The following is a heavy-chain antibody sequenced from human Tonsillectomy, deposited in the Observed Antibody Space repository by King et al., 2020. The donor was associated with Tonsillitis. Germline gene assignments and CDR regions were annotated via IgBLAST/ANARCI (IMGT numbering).Heavy chain of an antibody. V-gene: IGHV3-48*04. Sequence: QLVQSGGGLGQPGGSLRLSCLAAGCIFSDYSMKWVLQAAGKGLEWLAYMGLRDSPITYADSVKGRFTISRDNAKNSLYLQMNSLRADDTAVYYCARDRDWAFDCWGQGTLVTVSA. CDR3: ARDRDWAFDC. CDR2: MGLRDSPI. D-gene: IGHD3/OR15-3a*01. CDR1: GCIFSDYS. J-gene: IGHJ4*02.